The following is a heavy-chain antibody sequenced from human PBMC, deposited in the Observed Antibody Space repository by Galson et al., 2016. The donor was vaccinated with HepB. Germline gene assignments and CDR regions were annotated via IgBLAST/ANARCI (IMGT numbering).Heavy chain of an antibody. CDR3: ATSGGTYYYYGMDV. CDR2: INAGNGNT. CDR1: GYTFTSYA. Sequence: SVKVSCKASGYTFTSYAVHWVRQAPGQRLEWMGWINAGNGNTKYSRKFQGRVTITRDTSASTAYMELSSLRSEDTAVYYCATSGGTYYYYGMDVWGQGTTVTVSS. J-gene: IGHJ6*02. V-gene: IGHV1-3*01. D-gene: IGHD3-16*01.